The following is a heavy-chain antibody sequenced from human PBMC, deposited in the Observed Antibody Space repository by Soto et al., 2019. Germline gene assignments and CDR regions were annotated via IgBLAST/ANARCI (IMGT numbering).Heavy chain of an antibody. CDR2: VYNSGST. J-gene: IGHJ4*02. D-gene: IGHD6-13*01. V-gene: IGHV4-59*01. CDR3: ARYRREAVAGYTLDN. CDR1: GGSISSNY. Sequence: PSETLSLTCTVSGGSISSNYWTWIRQPPGKGLEWIGYVYNSGSTNYNPSLKSRVTISEDTSKSQFSLKVNSMTAADTAVYYCARYRREAVAGYTLDNWGQGILVTVSS.